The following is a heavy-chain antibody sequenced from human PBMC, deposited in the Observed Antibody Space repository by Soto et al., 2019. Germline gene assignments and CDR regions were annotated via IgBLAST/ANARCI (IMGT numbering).Heavy chain of an antibody. J-gene: IGHJ5*02. CDR1: GCTFSNYG. CDR2: ISLYSDGT. Sequence: AAVKVSCKTCGCTFSNYGITWVRQAPGQPLEWLGWISLYSDGTSYAQKFQGRVSMTTDTSTTTAYMELRSLRSDDTAVYYCARVVPGAEAWFGPWGQGTLVTVSS. D-gene: IGHD2-2*01. CDR3: ARVVPGAEAWFGP. V-gene: IGHV1-18*01.